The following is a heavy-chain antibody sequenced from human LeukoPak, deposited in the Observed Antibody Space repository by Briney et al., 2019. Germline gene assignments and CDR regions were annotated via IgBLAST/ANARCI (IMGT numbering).Heavy chain of an antibody. Sequence: SGPTLVHPTPPLTLTCTFSGFSLTTTGVGVGWIRQPPGKALEWLAVIYSNDDKRYSPSLKSRLTITQDTSKDQVVLTMTNMDPVDTATYYCVVGFDYWGQGILVTVSS. D-gene: IGHD2-15*01. J-gene: IGHJ4*02. CDR3: VVGFDY. V-gene: IGHV2-5*01. CDR2: IYSNDDK. CDR1: GFSLTTTGVG.